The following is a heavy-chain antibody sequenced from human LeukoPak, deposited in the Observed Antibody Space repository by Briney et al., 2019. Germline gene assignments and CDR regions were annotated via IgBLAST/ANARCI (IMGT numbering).Heavy chain of an antibody. D-gene: IGHD1-26*01. CDR1: GFTFDDYA. V-gene: IGHV3-9*01. Sequence: PGRSLRLSCEASGFTFDDYAMHWVRQAPGKGLEWVSGISWNSGSIGYADSVKGRFTISRDNAKNSLYLQMNSLRAEDTALYYCAKGGSYYEVDGWFDPWGQGTLVTVSS. CDR3: AKGGSYYEVDGWFDP. CDR2: ISWNSGSI. J-gene: IGHJ5*02.